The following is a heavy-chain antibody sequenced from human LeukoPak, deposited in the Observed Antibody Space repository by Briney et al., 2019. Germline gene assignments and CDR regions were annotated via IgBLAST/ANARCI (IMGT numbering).Heavy chain of an antibody. CDR3: ARVTTVVTPENWFDP. Sequence: AGGSLRLSCAASGFTFSSYAMSWVRQAPGKGLEWVSAISGSGGSTYYADSVKGRFTISRDNAKNSLYLQMNSLRVEDTAVYYCARVTTVVTPENWFDPWGQGTLVTVSS. J-gene: IGHJ5*02. CDR1: GFTFSSYA. D-gene: IGHD4-23*01. V-gene: IGHV3-23*01. CDR2: ISGSGGST.